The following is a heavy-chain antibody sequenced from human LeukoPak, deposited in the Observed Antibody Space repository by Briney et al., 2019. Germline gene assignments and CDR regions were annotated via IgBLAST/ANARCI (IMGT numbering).Heavy chain of an antibody. CDR3: ARDWSAIVSYAFDI. Sequence: GGSLRLSCAASGFTFSSYSMNWVRQAPGKGLEWVANIKQDGSEKYYVDSVKGRFTISRDNAKNSLYLQMNSLRAEDTAVHYCARDWSAIVSYAFDIWGQGTMVTVSS. J-gene: IGHJ3*02. V-gene: IGHV3-7*01. CDR1: GFTFSSYS. CDR2: IKQDGSEK. D-gene: IGHD3-3*01.